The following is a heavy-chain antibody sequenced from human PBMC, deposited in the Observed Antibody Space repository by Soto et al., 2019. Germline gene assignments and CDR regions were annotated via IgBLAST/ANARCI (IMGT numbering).Heavy chain of an antibody. CDR2: IYSGGST. J-gene: IGHJ4*02. D-gene: IGHD6-19*01. V-gene: IGHV3-53*01. CDR1: GFTVSSNY. Sequence: EVQLVESGGGLIQPGGSLRLSCAASGFTVSSNYMSWVRQAPGKGLEWVSVIYSGGSTYYADSVKGRFTISRDNSKNRLYLQMNSLRAEDTAVYYCARGVAVAGLCFDYWGQGTLVTVSS. CDR3: ARGVAVAGLCFDY.